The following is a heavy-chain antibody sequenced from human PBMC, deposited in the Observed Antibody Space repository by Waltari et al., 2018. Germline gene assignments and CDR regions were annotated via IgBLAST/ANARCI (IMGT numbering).Heavy chain of an antibody. CDR1: GFTFSSYW. J-gene: IGHJ4*02. V-gene: IGHV3-7*01. Sequence: EVQLVESGGGLVQPGGSLRLSCAASGFTFSSYWMSWVRQAPGKGRGWVANIKQDGSEKYYVDSVKGRFTISRDNAKNSLYLQMNSLRAEDTAVYYCARDLRIAVAGSFDYWGQGTLVTVSS. D-gene: IGHD6-19*01. CDR3: ARDLRIAVAGSFDY. CDR2: IKQDGSEK.